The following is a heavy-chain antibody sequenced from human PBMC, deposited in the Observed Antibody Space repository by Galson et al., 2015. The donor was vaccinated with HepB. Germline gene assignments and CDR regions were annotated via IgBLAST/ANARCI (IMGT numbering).Heavy chain of an antibody. CDR3: ARDLGSRADLYGDYYVYYYYYGMDV. CDR1: GYTFTSYY. J-gene: IGHJ6*02. Sequence: SVKVSCKASGYTFTSYYMHWVRQAPGQGLEWMGIINPSGGSTSYAQKFQGRVTMTRDTSTSTVYMELSSLRSEDTAVYYCARDLGSRADLYGDYYVYYYYYGMDVWGQGTTVTVSS. V-gene: IGHV1-46*01. CDR2: INPSGGST. D-gene: IGHD4-17*01.